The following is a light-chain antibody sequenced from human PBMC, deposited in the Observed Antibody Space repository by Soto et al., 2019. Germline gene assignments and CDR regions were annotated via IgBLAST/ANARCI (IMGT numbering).Light chain of an antibody. Sequence: EVVMTQSPATLSVSPGERATLSCRASQSVSSNLAWYQQKPGQAPRLLIYGASTRATGIPARFSGSGSGTELTLTISSRKYDDFAVYYCQHAKKFAQGPKVDIK. CDR1: QSVSSN. CDR2: GAS. J-gene: IGKJ1*01. V-gene: IGKV3-15*01. CDR3: QHAKK.